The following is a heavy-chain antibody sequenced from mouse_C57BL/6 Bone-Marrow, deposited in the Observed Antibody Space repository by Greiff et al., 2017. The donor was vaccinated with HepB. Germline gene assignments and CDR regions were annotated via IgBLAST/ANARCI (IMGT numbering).Heavy chain of an antibody. V-gene: IGHV10-3*01. CDR3: VVTTVVEGPWWYFDV. J-gene: IGHJ1*03. CDR1: GFTFNTYA. Sequence: EVQLVESGGGLVQPKGSLKLSCAASGFTFNTYAMHWVRQAPGKGLEWVARIRSKSSNYATYYADSVKDRFTISRDDSQSMLYLQMNNLKTEDTAMYYCVVTTVVEGPWWYFDVWGTGTTVTVSS. CDR2: IRSKSSNYAT. D-gene: IGHD1-1*01.